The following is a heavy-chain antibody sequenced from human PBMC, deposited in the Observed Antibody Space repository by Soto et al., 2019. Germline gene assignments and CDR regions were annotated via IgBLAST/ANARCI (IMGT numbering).Heavy chain of an antibody. CDR1: GDSVSSSSVT. J-gene: IGHJ5*01. V-gene: IGHV6-1*01. Sequence: PSQTLSLTCAISGDSVSSSSVTWNWIRQSPSRGLEWLGRAYYRSKWYNDYAESVKSRITINPDTSKNQFSLHLNSVTPEDTVVYYCVRLIGNSWLDFWGQGTLVTAPQ. D-gene: IGHD1-26*01. CDR3: VRLIGNSWLDF. CDR2: AYYRSKWYN.